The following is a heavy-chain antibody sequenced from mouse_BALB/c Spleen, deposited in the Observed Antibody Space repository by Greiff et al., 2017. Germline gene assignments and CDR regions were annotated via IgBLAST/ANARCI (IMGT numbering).Heavy chain of an antibody. J-gene: IGHJ2*01. V-gene: IGHV5-6-5*01. CDR2: ISSGGST. D-gene: IGHD1-2*01. CDR3: AREELRLRYFDY. CDR1: GFTFSSYA. Sequence: EVNVVESGGGLVKPGGSLKLSCAASGFTFSSYAMSWVRQTPEKRLEWVASISSGGSTYYPDSVKGRFTISRDNARNILYLQMSSLRSEDTAMYYCAREELRLRYFDYWGQGTTLTVSS.